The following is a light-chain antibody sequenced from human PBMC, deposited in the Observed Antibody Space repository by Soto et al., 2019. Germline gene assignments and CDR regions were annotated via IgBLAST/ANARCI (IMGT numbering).Light chain of an antibody. CDR3: CSYAGSSWV. J-gene: IGLJ3*02. CDR1: SSGVGSYNL. V-gene: IGLV2-23*01. Sequence: QSVLTQPASVSGSPGQSITISCTGTSSGVGSYNLVSWYQQYPGKAPKLMIYEGSKRPSGVSSRFSGSKSGNTASLTISGLQAEDEADYYCCSYAGSSWVFGGGTKVTVL. CDR2: EGS.